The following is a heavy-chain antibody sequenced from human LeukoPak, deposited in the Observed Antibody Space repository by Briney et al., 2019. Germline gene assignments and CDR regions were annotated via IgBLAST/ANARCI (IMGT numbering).Heavy chain of an antibody. J-gene: IGHJ4*02. CDR3: AGEMATITLDY. V-gene: IGHV1-2*02. CDR1: GGTFSSYA. CDR2: INPNSGGT. D-gene: IGHD5-24*01. Sequence: ASVKVSCKASGGTFSSYAISWVRQAPGQGLEWMGWINPNSGGTNYAQKFQGRVTMTRDTSISTAYMELSRLRSDDTAVYYCAGEMATITLDYWGQGTLVTVSS.